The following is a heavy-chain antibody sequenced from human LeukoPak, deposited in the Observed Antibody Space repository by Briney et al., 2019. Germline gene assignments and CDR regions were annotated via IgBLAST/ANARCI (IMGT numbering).Heavy chain of an antibody. J-gene: IGHJ4*02. CDR3: ARDGGIYYYDSSGPFDY. D-gene: IGHD3-22*01. CDR2: MNPNSGNT. Sequence: GASVKVSCKASGYTFTSYDINWVRQATGQGLEWRGWMNPNSGNTGYAQKLQGRVTMTTDTSTSTAYMELRSLRSDDTAVYYCARDGGIYYYDSSGPFDYWGQGTLVTVSS. CDR1: GYTFTSYD. V-gene: IGHV1-8*02.